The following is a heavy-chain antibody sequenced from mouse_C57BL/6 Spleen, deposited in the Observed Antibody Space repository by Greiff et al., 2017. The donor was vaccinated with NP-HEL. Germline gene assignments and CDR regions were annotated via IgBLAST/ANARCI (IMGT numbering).Heavy chain of an antibody. Sequence: VQLQQSGAELVRPGTSVKVSCKASGYAFTNYLIEWVKQRPGQGLEWIGVINPGSGGTNYNEKFKGKATLTADKSSSTAYMQLSSLTSEDSAVYFCARGVYDLYAMDYWGQGTSVTVSS. CDR2: INPGSGGT. CDR3: ARGVYDLYAMDY. D-gene: IGHD2-3*01. V-gene: IGHV1-54*01. J-gene: IGHJ4*01. CDR1: GYAFTNYL.